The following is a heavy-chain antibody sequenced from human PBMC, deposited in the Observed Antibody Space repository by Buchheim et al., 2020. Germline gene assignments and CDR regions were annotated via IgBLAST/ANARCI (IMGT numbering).Heavy chain of an antibody. CDR2: ISQDGTKK. CDR3: AKDEEIGFCSGGSCYSFDY. Sequence: QVQLVESGGGVVQPGRSLTLSCAASGFTFSSYAMHWVRQAPGKGLEWVAVISQDGTKKYYAESVKGRFTISRDNSKRTLYLQMNSLRNEDTAVYYCAKDEEIGFCSGGSCYSFDYWGQGTL. J-gene: IGHJ4*02. V-gene: IGHV3-30*18. D-gene: IGHD2-15*01. CDR1: GFTFSSYA.